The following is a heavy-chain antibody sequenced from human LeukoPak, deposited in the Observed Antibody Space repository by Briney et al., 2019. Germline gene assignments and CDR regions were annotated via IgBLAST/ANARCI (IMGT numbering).Heavy chain of an antibody. V-gene: IGHV3-23*01. CDR3: ARDSEYSSSFAFDI. Sequence: GGSLRLSCAASGFTFSSYAMSWVSQAPGKGLEWVSAISGSGGSTYYADSVKGRFTISRDNSKNTLYLQMNSLRAEDTAVYYCARDSEYSSSFAFDIWGQGTMVTVSS. D-gene: IGHD6-13*01. CDR2: ISGSGGST. J-gene: IGHJ3*02. CDR1: GFTFSSYA.